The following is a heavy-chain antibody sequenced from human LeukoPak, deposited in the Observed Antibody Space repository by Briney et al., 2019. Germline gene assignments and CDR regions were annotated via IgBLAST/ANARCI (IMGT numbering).Heavy chain of an antibody. CDR1: GGSFSGYY. CDR3: ARNVVVRGYYYYYGMDV. V-gene: IGHV4-34*01. D-gene: IGHD2-21*01. Sequence: SSETLSLTCAVSGGSFSGYYWSWIRQPPGKGLEWNWEINHSGSTNYNPYLKSRVTIAVDTYKNQFSLKLSSVTAADTAVYYCARNVVVRGYYYYYGMDVWGKGTTVTVSS. J-gene: IGHJ6*04. CDR2: INHSGST.